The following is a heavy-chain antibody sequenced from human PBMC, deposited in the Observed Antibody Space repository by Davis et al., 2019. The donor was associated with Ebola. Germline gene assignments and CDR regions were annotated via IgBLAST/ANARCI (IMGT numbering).Heavy chain of an antibody. CDR3: GRGRYYGP. Sequence: GESLKISCAASGFTFTDFYMSWIRQAPGKGLEWVSYISSSGNSIYADSVKGRFTISRDNTKNSLYLQMNSLRADDTAVYYCGRGRYYGPWGHGTMVTVSS. CDR2: ISSSGNSI. J-gene: IGHJ3*01. V-gene: IGHV3-11*01. CDR1: GFTFTDFY. D-gene: IGHD3-10*01.